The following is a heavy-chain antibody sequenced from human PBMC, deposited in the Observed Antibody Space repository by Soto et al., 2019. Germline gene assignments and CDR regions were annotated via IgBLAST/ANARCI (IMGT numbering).Heavy chain of an antibody. CDR2: INPENGNT. CDR1: GYTLTELS. V-gene: IGHV1-24*01. J-gene: IGHJ4*02. D-gene: IGHD4-4*01. CDR3: ARGPLSNSPFDY. Sequence: EVSLKVSCKVSGYTLTELSMHWVRQAPGKGLEWMGCINPENGNTKYAQKFQGRVTITRDTSASTAYMELSSLRSEDTAVYYCARGPLSNSPFDYWGQGTLVTVSS.